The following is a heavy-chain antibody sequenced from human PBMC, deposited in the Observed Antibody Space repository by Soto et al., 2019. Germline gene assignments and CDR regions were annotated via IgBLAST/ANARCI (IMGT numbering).Heavy chain of an antibody. CDR3: ASSANRIVVVPEH. D-gene: IGHD2-2*01. CDR2: IIPIFGTA. CDR1: GGTFSSYA. J-gene: IGHJ4*02. V-gene: IGHV1-69*01. Sequence: QVQLVQSGAEVKKPVSSVKVSCKASGGTFSSYAISWVRQAPGQGREWMGGIIPIFGTANYAQKCQGRVTITADESTSTAYMELSSLRSEDTAVYYCASSANRIVVVPEHWGQGTLVTVSS.